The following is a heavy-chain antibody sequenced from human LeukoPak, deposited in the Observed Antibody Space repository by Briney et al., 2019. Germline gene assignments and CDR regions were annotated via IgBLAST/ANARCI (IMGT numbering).Heavy chain of an antibody. D-gene: IGHD3-22*01. CDR3: AKKDYYDSSGSSPFDP. CDR1: GFTFSSYA. J-gene: IGHJ5*02. V-gene: IGHV3-23*01. CDR2: ISGSGGST. Sequence: GGSLRLSCAASGFTFSSYAMSWVRQAPGKGLEWVSAISGSGGSTYYADSVKGRFTISRDNSKNTLYLQMNSLRAEDTAVYYCAKKDYYDSSGSSPFDPWGQGTLVTVSS.